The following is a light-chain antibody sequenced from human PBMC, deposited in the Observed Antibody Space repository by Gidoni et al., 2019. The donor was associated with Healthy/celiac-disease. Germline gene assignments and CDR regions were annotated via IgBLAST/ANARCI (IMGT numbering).Light chain of an antibody. V-gene: IGKV3-20*01. CDR2: CAS. CDR1: QSVSRSY. CDR3: QQYGSSPLFT. Sequence: EIVLTQSRGTLSLSPGESATLSCRASQSVSRSYLAWYQQKPGQAPRLLIYCASSRAPGIPDRCSGSGSGTDFTLTISRLEPEDFAVYYCQQYGSSPLFTFGAGTKVDIK. J-gene: IGKJ3*01.